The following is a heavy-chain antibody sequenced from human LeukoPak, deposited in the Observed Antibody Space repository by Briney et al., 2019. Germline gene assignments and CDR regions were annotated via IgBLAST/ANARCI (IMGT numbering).Heavy chain of an antibody. Sequence: PSETLSLTCAVYGGSFSGYYWSWIRQPPGKGLEWIGETNHSGSTNYNPSLKSRVTISVDTSKNQFSLKLSSVTAADTAVYYCARGLSSSGYYTRPYYFDCWGQGTLVTVSS. CDR2: TNHSGST. V-gene: IGHV4-34*01. CDR3: ARGLSSSGYYTRPYYFDC. J-gene: IGHJ4*02. CDR1: GGSFSGYY. D-gene: IGHD3-22*01.